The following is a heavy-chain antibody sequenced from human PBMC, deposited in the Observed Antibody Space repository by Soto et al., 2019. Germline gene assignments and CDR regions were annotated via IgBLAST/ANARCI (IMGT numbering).Heavy chain of an antibody. Sequence: QVQLQESGPGLVKPSGTLSLTCAVSSGSISSSNWWSWVRQPPGKGLEWIGEIYHSGSTNYNPSLKSRVTISVDKSKNQFSLKLSSVTAADTAVYSCARDRGYCSGGSCYLGAFDIWGQGTMVTVSS. J-gene: IGHJ3*02. CDR2: IYHSGST. CDR3: ARDRGYCSGGSCYLGAFDI. V-gene: IGHV4-4*02. D-gene: IGHD2-15*01. CDR1: SGSISSSNW.